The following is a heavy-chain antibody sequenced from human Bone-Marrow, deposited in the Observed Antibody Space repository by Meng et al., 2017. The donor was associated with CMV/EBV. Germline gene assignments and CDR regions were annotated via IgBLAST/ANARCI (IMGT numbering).Heavy chain of an antibody. D-gene: IGHD2-2*01. Sequence: ASVKVSCKASGYTFTGYYMHWVRQAPGQGLEWMGWINPNSGGTNYAQKFQGRVTMTRDTSISTAYMELSRLRSDDTAVYYCARKVETTDIVVVPAAYFNWFDPWGQGTLVTVSS. J-gene: IGHJ5*02. V-gene: IGHV1-2*02. CDR1: GYTFTGYY. CDR3: ARKVETTDIVVVPAAYFNWFDP. CDR2: INPNSGGT.